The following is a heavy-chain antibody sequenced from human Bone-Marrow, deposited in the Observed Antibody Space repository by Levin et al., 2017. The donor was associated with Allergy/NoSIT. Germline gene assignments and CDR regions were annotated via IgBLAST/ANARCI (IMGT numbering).Heavy chain of an antibody. CDR3: ARHRGITRYYYMDV. CDR1: GFTFSSYW. CDR2: INTDGSST. Sequence: GGSLRLSCAASGFTFSSYWMHWVRQAPGKGLVWVSRINTDGSSTSYADSVKGRFTISRDNAKNTLYLQMNSLRAEDTAVYYCARHRGITRYYYMDVWGKGTTVTVSS. D-gene: IGHD1-20*01. V-gene: IGHV3-74*01. J-gene: IGHJ6*03.